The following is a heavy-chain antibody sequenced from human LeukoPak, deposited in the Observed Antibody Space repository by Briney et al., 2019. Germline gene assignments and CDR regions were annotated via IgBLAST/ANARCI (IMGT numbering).Heavy chain of an antibody. V-gene: IGHV5-51*01. Sequence: GESLKISCKGSGYSFISFWIGWVRQMPGKGLEWMGIIYPGDSDTRYSTSFQGQVTISADKSISTAYLQWSSLKASDTAMYYCARGIDYNDYGVFDSWGQGTQVTVSS. J-gene: IGHJ4*02. D-gene: IGHD4-11*01. CDR3: ARGIDYNDYGVFDS. CDR1: GYSFISFW. CDR2: IYPGDSDT.